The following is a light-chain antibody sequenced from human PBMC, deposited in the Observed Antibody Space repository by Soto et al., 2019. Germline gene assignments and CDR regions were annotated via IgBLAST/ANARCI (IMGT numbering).Light chain of an antibody. CDR2: DAS. Sequence: EIVLTQSPATLSLSPGDRATLSYRASQNVRTYLGWYQQKPGQAPRLLIYDASNMATGIPARFSGSGSGTDFTLTISSLEPEDFAVYYCQQRATWPPFTFGPGTKVDLK. CDR3: QQRATWPPFT. CDR1: QNVRTY. J-gene: IGKJ3*01. V-gene: IGKV3-11*01.